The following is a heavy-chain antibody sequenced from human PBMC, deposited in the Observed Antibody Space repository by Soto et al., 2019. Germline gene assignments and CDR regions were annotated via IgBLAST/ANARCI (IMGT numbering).Heavy chain of an antibody. J-gene: IGHJ4*02. CDR1: GYTFTSYG. CDR3: ARDPPRRYNSGQGLDY. V-gene: IGHV1-18*04. CDR2: ISTYYDNT. D-gene: IGHD5-18*01. Sequence: QVQLVQSGAEVKKPGASVKVSCKASGYTFTSYGISWVRQAPGQGLEWMGWISTYYDNTNYAQNLRGRVTMTTDTSTSTAYMELRSLRSDDTVVYYCARDPPRRYNSGQGLDYWGQGTLVTVSS.